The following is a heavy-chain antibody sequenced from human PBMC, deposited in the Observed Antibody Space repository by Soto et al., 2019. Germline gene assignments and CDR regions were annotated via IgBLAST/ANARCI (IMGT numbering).Heavy chain of an antibody. CDR2: INPNSGGT. CDR3: ARGPAIGGYDAAPHDY. V-gene: IGHV1-2*04. Sequence: ASVKVSCKASGYTFTGYYMHWVRQAPGQGLEWMGWINPNSGGTNYAQKFQGWVTMTRDTSISTAYMELSRLRSDDTAVYYCARGPAIGGYDAAPHDYWGQGTLVTVSS. J-gene: IGHJ4*02. CDR1: GYTFTGYY. D-gene: IGHD5-12*01.